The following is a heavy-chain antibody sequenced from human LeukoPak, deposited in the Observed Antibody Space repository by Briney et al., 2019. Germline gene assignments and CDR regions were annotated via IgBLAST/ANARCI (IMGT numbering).Heavy chain of an antibody. CDR2: IYHGQTI. D-gene: IGHD4/OR15-4a*01. J-gene: IGHJ5*01. CDR3: VRHDGRGGATMGAFDS. V-gene: IGHV4-39*01. CDR1: AASISSSSHH. Sequence: SETLSLTCTISAASISSSSHHWGWIRQSPGKGLEWIGSIYHGQTIYYNPSLNSRVTISVVTSKDQFTLQLNSVTAADTAVYYCVRHDGRGGATMGAFDSWGQGSLVTVSS.